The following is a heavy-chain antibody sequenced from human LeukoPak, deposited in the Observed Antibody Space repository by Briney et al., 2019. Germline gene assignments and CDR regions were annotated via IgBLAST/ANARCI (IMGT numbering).Heavy chain of an antibody. V-gene: IGHV6-1*01. CDR1: GDTVSSNSAT. Sequence: SQTLSLTCAISGDTVSSNSATWNWIRQSPSRGLEWLGRTNYRSKWYNDYAVSVKSRITINPDTSKNQFSLQLNSMTPEDTAVYYCAREALSLGSVNWFDPWGQGTLVTVSS. D-gene: IGHD3-16*01. CDR2: TNYRSKWYN. CDR3: AREALSLGSVNWFDP. J-gene: IGHJ5*02.